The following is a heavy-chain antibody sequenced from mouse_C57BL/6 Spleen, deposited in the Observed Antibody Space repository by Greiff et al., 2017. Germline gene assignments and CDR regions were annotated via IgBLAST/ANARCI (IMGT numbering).Heavy chain of an antibody. Sequence: QVQLQQPGAELVKPGASVKISCKASGYAFSSYWMNWVKQRPGKGLEWIGQIYPGDGDTNYNGKFKGKATLTADKSSSTAYMQLSSLTSEDSAVYFCARYEDYGNYEAYWGQGTLVTVSA. CDR3: ARYEDYGNYEAY. J-gene: IGHJ3*01. D-gene: IGHD2-1*01. V-gene: IGHV1-80*01. CDR2: IYPGDGDT. CDR1: GYAFSSYW.